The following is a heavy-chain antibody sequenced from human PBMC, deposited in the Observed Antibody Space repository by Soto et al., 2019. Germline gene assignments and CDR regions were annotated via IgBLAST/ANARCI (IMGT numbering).Heavy chain of an antibody. Sequence: EVQLLELGGDLVQPGGSLRLSCAASGLTFIDYAINWVRQAPGKGLELVSGLYNPHDTTSFADSVKGRFTISRDNSKKALNLVMNSLRVQGTGIYFFAAGQDGRGWTYWGQGSAVTVSS. CDR1: GLTFIDYA. CDR2: LYNPHDTT. CDR3: AAGQDGRGWTY. J-gene: IGHJ4*02. V-gene: IGHV3-23*05. D-gene: IGHD2-15*01.